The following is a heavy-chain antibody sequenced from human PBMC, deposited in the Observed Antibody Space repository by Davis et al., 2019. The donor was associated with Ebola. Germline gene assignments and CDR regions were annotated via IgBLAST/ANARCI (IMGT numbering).Heavy chain of an antibody. CDR1: GFTFSSYS. V-gene: IGHV3-48*04. CDR2: ISSSSSTI. Sequence: GESLKISCAASGFTFSSYSMNWVRQAPGKGLEWVSYISSSSSTIYYADSVKGRFTISRDNAKNTLYLQMNSLRAEDTAVYYCARARYNWNAPWFDPWGQGTLVTVSS. J-gene: IGHJ5*02. CDR3: ARARYNWNAPWFDP. D-gene: IGHD1-20*01.